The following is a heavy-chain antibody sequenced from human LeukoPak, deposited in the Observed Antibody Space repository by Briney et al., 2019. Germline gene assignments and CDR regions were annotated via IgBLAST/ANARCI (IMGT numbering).Heavy chain of an antibody. CDR1: GYTFTGYY. CDR3: ARVPLSVTTGAFDY. D-gene: IGHD4-17*01. V-gene: IGHV1-2*02. Sequence: ASVKVSCKASGYTFTGYYMHWVRQAPGQGREWMGWINPNSGGTNYAQKFQGRVTMTRDTSISTAYMELSRLRSDDTAVYYCARVPLSVTTGAFDYWGQGTLVTVSS. J-gene: IGHJ4*02. CDR2: INPNSGGT.